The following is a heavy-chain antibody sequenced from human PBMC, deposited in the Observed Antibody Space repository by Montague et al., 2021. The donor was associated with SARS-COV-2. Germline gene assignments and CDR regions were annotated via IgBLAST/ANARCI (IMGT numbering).Heavy chain of an antibody. Sequence: SETLSLTCTGAGRSISSDYWSQIRQAPGKRLEWIAYIYYSVSTNYNPSLKSRVTISVDTSNNQSSLKLSYVTAADTAVYYCARVKRGYYYGLGVSAHFDYWGQGPLVTVSS. D-gene: IGHD3-10*01. V-gene: IGHV4-59*01. CDR1: GRSISSDY. CDR3: ARVKRGYYYGLGVSAHFDY. CDR2: IYYSVST. J-gene: IGHJ4*02.